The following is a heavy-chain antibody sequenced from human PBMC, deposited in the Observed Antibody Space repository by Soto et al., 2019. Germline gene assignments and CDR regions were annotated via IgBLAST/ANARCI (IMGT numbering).Heavy chain of an antibody. V-gene: IGHV3-30*03. CDR3: ARWVGGSMYDNSGKYDS. CDR2: VSYDGSKT. D-gene: IGHD3-22*01. CDR1: GFTFSSNG. Sequence: QVQLVESGGGVVQPGRSLRLTCAASGFTFSSNGMHWVRQAQGKGLEWVALVSYDGSKTYYADSVRGRFTISRDNSENTLYLQMNSLRAEDTAVYYCARWVGGSMYDNSGKYDSWGQGTLVTVSS. J-gene: IGHJ5*01.